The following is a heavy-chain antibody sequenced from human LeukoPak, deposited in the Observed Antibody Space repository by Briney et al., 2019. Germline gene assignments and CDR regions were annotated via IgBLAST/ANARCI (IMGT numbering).Heavy chain of an antibody. V-gene: IGHV1-18*01. D-gene: IGHD4-17*01. CDR1: GYTFTSYG. CDR3: ARYYGDRHYYYYYGMDV. CDR2: ISAYNGNT. J-gene: IGHJ6*02. Sequence: ASVKVSCKASGYTFTSYGISWVRQAPGQGLEWMGWISAYNGNTNYAQKLQGRVTMTTDTSTSTAYMELRSLRSDDTAVYYCARYYGDRHYYYYYGMDVWGQGTTVTVSS.